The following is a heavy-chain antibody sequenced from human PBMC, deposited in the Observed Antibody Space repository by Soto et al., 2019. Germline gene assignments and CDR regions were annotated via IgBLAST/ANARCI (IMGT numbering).Heavy chain of an antibody. CDR1: GGSISSGGYS. V-gene: IGHV4-30-2*01. D-gene: IGHD3-10*01. J-gene: IGHJ2*01. CDR3: AKESITMVRGVITGYFDL. CDR2: IYHSGST. Sequence: QLQESGSGLVKPSQTLSLTCAVSGGSISSGGYSWSWIRQPPGKGLEWIGYIYHSGSTYYNPSLKSRVTISVDRSKNQFSLKLSSVTAADTAVYYCAKESITMVRGVITGYFDLWGRGTLVTVSS.